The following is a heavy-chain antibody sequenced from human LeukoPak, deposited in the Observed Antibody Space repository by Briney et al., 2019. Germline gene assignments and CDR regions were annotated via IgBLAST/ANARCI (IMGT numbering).Heavy chain of an antibody. CDR3: ARGADSSGYYSIFYFDY. CDR1: GGSISSYY. CDR2: IYYSGST. Sequence: PSETLSLTCTVSGGSISSYYWNWIRQPPGKGLEWIGYIYYSGSTNYNPSLKSRVTISVDTSKNQFSLKLSSVTAADTAVYYCARGADSSGYYSIFYFDYWGQGTLVAVSS. D-gene: IGHD3-22*01. J-gene: IGHJ4*02. V-gene: IGHV4-59*01.